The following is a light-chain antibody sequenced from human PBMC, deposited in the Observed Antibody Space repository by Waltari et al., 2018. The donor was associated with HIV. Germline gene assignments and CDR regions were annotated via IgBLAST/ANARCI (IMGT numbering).Light chain of an antibody. V-gene: IGKV3-15*01. CDR3: QQYDNWPPLT. Sequence: EIVMTQSPATLSVSPGDRATLSCRASQRVSSNLAWYHQKPGQTPSLLIYGASTRATGIPARFSGGGSGTEFTLTISSLQSEDFAVYYCQQYDNWPPLTFGGGTKVEIK. CDR1: QRVSSN. J-gene: IGKJ4*01. CDR2: GAS.